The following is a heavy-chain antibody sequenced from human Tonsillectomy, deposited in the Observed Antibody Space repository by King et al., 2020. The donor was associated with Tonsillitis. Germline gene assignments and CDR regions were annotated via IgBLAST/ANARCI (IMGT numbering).Heavy chain of an antibody. CDR2: ISYDGSNK. CDR3: ARGGEKGILAWLTPYYYYMDV. V-gene: IGHV3-30-3*01. CDR1: GFTFSSYA. Sequence: VQLVESGGGVVQPGRSLRLSCAASGFTFSSYAMHWVRQAPGKGLEWVAVISYDGSNKYYADSVKGRFTISRDNSKNTLYLQMNSLSGEDTAVYYCARGGEKGILAWLTPYYYYMDVWGKGTTVTVSS. D-gene: IGHD3-3*01. J-gene: IGHJ6*03.